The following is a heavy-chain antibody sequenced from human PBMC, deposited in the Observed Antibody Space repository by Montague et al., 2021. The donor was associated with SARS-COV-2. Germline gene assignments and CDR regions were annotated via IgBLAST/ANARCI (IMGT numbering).Heavy chain of an antibody. CDR3: ARDDIVLQGVTKGMDV. Sequence: SETLSLTCTVPGGSISSSNYYWGWIRQPLGKGLEWIGNMYYSGSTYYNPSLKSRVTISIDTSKNQFSLKLSSVTAADTAVYYSARDDIVLQGVTKGMDVWGQGTTVTVSS. J-gene: IGHJ6*02. D-gene: IGHD3-10*01. CDR2: MYYSGST. V-gene: IGHV4-39*07. CDR1: GGSISSSNYY.